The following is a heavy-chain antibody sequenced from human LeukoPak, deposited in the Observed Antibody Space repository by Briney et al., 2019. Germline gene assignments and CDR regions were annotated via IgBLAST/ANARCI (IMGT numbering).Heavy chain of an antibody. D-gene: IGHD6-13*01. CDR3: ARAVAAAGIPDY. V-gene: IGHV3-21*01. J-gene: IGHJ4*02. Sequence: GGSLRLSCAASGFTFSNAWMNWVRQAPGKGLEWVSFISSSSSYIYYADSVKGRFTISRDNAKNSLYLQMNSLRAEDTAMYYCARAVAAAGIPDYWGQGTLVTVSS. CDR1: GFTFSNAW. CDR2: ISSSSSYI.